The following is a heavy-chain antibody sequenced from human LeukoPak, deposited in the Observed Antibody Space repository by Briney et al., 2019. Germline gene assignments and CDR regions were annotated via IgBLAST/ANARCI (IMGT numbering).Heavy chain of an antibody. V-gene: IGHV1-69*13. J-gene: IGHJ6*02. CDR3: ARRSYEDYYGMDV. Sequence: SVKVSCKASGYTFTSFGISWVRQAPGQGLEWMGGIIPIFGTANYAQKFQGRVTITADESTSTAYMELSSLRSEDTAVYYCARRSYEDYYGMDVWGQGTTVTVSS. CDR2: IIPIFGTA. CDR1: GYTFTSFG. D-gene: IGHD3-3*01.